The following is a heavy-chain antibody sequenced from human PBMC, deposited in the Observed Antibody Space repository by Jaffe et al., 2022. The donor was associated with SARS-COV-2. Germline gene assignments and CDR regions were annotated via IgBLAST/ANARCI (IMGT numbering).Heavy chain of an antibody. CDR1: GGTFSSYT. J-gene: IGHJ6*02. CDR3: ARERGYCSGGSCYQLEYYYYGMDV. D-gene: IGHD2-15*01. CDR2: IIPILGIA. V-gene: IGHV1-69*08. Sequence: QVQLVQSGAEVKKPGSSVKVSCKASGGTFSSYTISWVRQAPGQGLEWMGRIIPILGIANYAQKFQGRVTITADKSTSTAYMELSSLRSEDTAVYYCARERGYCSGGSCYQLEYYYYGMDVWGQGTTVTVSS.